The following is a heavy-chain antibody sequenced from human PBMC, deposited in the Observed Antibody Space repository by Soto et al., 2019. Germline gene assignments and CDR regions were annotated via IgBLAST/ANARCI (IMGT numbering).Heavy chain of an antibody. J-gene: IGHJ4*02. CDR1: GFTFTSSA. D-gene: IGHD3-22*01. Sequence: QMQLVQSGPEVKKPGTSVKVSCKASGFTFTSSAMQWVRQARGQRLEWIGWIVVGSGNTNYAQKFQERVTITRDMSTSTAYMELSSLRAEDTAVYYCAAGGTYYYDSSGPSGFDYWGQGTLVTVSS. CDR2: IVVGSGNT. V-gene: IGHV1-58*02. CDR3: AAGGTYYYDSSGPSGFDY.